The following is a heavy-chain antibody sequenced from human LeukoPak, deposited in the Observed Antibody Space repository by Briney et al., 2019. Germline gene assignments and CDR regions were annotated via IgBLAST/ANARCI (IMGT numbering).Heavy chain of an antibody. D-gene: IGHD6-13*01. V-gene: IGHV3-23*01. CDR3: ARRGGSSWSSFDY. Sequence: PGGSLRLSCAASGSIFDNYAMNWVRQAPGKGLEWLTGISGFGGSTYYAASAKGRFTISRDNSGNTLFLQLNNLRVEDTAVYYCARRGGSSWSSFDYWGQGSLVTVSS. CDR1: GSIFDNYA. CDR2: ISGFGGST. J-gene: IGHJ4*02.